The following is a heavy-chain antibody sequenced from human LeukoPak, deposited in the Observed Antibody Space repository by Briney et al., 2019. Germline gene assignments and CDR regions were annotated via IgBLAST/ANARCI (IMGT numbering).Heavy chain of an antibody. Sequence: GASVKVSCKPSGYTFTTYYMHWVRQAPGQGLEWMGVINPSGGSTSYAQKFQGRVTMTRDTSTSTVYMELSSLTSEDTAVYYCARDRGWFDPWGQGTLVTVSS. CDR3: ARDRGWFDP. CDR2: INPSGGST. V-gene: IGHV1-46*01. D-gene: IGHD2-15*01. J-gene: IGHJ5*02. CDR1: GYTFTTYY.